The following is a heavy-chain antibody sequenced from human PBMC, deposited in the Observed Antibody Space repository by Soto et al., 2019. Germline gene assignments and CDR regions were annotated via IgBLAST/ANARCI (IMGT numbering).Heavy chain of an antibody. CDR2: ISYDGRNE. V-gene: IGHV3-30*04. Sequence: QVQLVESGGSVVQPGRSLRLSCAASGFTFSGYPMHWVRQAPGKGLEWVGVISYDGRNEYDADSVKGRFTISRDNSKKTLYLKMNSLRGEDTAVYYCARDGISCGLVSYLDYWGQGTLVTVSS. CDR3: ARDGISCGLVSYLDY. D-gene: IGHD3-10*01. J-gene: IGHJ4*02. CDR1: GFTFSGYP.